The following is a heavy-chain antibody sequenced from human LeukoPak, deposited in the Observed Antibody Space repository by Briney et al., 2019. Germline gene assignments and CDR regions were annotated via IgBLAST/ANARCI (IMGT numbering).Heavy chain of an antibody. CDR3: ARQNWRHIDY. CDR1: GRSFSGYY. Sequence: SETLSLTCAVYGRSFSGYYWSWIRQPPGKGLEWIGEINHSGSTNYNPSLKSRVTISVDTSKNQFSLKLSSVTAADTAVYYCARQNWRHIDYWGQGTLVTVSS. V-gene: IGHV4-34*01. D-gene: IGHD2/OR15-2a*01. J-gene: IGHJ4*02. CDR2: INHSGST.